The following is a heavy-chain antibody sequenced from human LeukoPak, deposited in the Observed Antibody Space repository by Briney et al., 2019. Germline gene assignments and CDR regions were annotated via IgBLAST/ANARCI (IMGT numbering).Heavy chain of an antibody. CDR3: ARVMAVNPDWIDP. D-gene: IGHD5-24*01. V-gene: IGHV4-61*02. J-gene: IGHJ5*02. CDR1: GASISSESYY. CDR2: IYNTGST. Sequence: PSQTLSLTCTVSGASISSESYYWTWIRQPAGKGLEWIGRIYNTGSTKYNPSLKSRVTISIDTSKNQFSLKLNSVTAADTAVYYCARVMAVNPDWIDPWGQGTLVTVSS.